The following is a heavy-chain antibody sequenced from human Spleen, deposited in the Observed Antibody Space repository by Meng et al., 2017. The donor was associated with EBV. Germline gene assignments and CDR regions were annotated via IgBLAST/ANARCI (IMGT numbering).Heavy chain of an antibody. J-gene: IGHJ2*01. V-gene: IGHV4-39*07. D-gene: IGHD1-1*01. CDR2: IYYSGST. Sequence: QESGPGLVKPSGTLSLTCTVSGGSISSSSYYWGWIRQPPGKGLEWIGSIYYSGSTYYNPSLKSRVTISVDTSKNQFSLKLSSVTAADTAVYYCARRGTKYFDLWGRGTLVTVSS. CDR3: ARRGTKYFDL. CDR1: GGSISSSSYY.